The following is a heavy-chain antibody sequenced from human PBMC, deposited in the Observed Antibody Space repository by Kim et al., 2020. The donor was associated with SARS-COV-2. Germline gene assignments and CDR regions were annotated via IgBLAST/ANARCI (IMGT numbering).Heavy chain of an antibody. V-gene: IGHV3-11*06. Sequence: GGSLRLSCAASGLKFRDYYMTWIRQAPGKGLEWVAYISSSSSFINYADSVKGRFTISRDNDQNSLYLEMNSLRAEDTALYYCATSLFSGSRSPQDHWGQGTRVSVSS. CDR3: ATSLFSGSRSPQDH. CDR1: GLKFRDYY. D-gene: IGHD5-12*01. J-gene: IGHJ4*02. CDR2: ISSSSSFI.